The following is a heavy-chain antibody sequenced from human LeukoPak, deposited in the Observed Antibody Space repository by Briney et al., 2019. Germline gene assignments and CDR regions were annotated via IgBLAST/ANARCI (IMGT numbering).Heavy chain of an antibody. D-gene: IGHD2-2*01. J-gene: IGHJ3*02. CDR3: ARKGYCSSTSCHDAFDI. V-gene: IGHV3-21*01. CDR1: GFTFSSYS. Sequence: AGGSLRLSCAASGFTFSSYSMNWVRQAPGKGLEWVSSISSSSSYIYYADSVKGRFTISRDNAKNSLYLQMNSLRAEDTAVYYCARKGYCSSTSCHDAFDIWGQGTMVTVSS. CDR2: ISSSSSYI.